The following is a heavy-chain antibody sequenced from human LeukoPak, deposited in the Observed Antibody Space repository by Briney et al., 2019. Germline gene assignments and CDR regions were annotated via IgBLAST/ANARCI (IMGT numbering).Heavy chain of an antibody. CDR1: GGSISSYY. CDR2: IYYSGST. J-gene: IGHJ1*01. Sequence: PSETLSLTCSVSGGSISSYYWSWIRQPPGKGREWIGYIYYSGSTNYNPSLKSRVTISVDTSKNQFSLKLSSVTAADTAVYYCARQEHSSSSSEYFQHWGQGTLVTLSS. CDR3: ARQEHSSSSSEYFQH. D-gene: IGHD6-6*01. V-gene: IGHV4-59*01.